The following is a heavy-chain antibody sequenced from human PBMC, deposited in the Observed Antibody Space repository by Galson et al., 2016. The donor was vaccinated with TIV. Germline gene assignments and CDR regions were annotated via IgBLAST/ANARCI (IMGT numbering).Heavy chain of an antibody. CDR1: GVSMSSSAYY. D-gene: IGHD6-19*01. J-gene: IGHJ4*02. Sequence: SETLSLTCIVSGVSMSSSAYYWGWIRQTPGKGLEWIGSLYYSGTTYYNASLKSRVTISVDTSKNQFSLKLNSVIAADTAVYYRARHSVSDSSGWLPSLWGQGTLVAVSS. CDR2: LYYSGTT. CDR3: ARHSVSDSSGWLPSL. V-gene: IGHV4-39*01.